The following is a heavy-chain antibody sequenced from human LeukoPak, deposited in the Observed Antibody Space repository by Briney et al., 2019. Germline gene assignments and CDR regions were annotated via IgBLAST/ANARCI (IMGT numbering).Heavy chain of an antibody. J-gene: IGHJ4*02. D-gene: IGHD1-20*01. V-gene: IGHV3-21*01. CDR3: ARTHGTLTGTGFDY. Sequence: PGGSLRLSCAASGFTFSSYGMHWVRQAPGKGLEWVSSISSSSRSIFYADSVRGRFTTSRDSAKNSLFLQMNSLRAEDTAVYYCARTHGTLTGTGFDYWGQGTLVTVSS. CDR1: GFTFSSYG. CDR2: ISSSSRSI.